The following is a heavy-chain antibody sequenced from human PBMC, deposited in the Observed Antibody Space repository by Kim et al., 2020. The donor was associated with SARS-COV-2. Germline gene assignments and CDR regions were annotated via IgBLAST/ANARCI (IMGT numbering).Heavy chain of an antibody. CDR2: ISSGGDT. D-gene: IGHD3-16*01. CDR1: GFTLGLHD. Sequence: GGSLRLSCAASGFTLGLHDMHWVRQITGEGLKWVSAISSGGDTYYSDSVKGRFTISRENAKDSLYLQMNSLRAGDSAVYYCARGAPGEMAIIGGAFDIWGQGTMVTVSS. V-gene: IGHV3-13*01. CDR3: ARGAPGEMAIIGGAFDI. J-gene: IGHJ3*02.